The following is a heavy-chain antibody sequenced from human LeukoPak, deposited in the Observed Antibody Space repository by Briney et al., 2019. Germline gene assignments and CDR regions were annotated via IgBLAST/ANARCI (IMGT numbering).Heavy chain of an antibody. CDR1: GASISSYY. D-gene: IGHD3-10*01. CDR3: ARQRELLWFGELQYYFDY. V-gene: IGHV4-59*01. CDR2: IYYTGST. Sequence: SETLSLTCTVSGASISSYYWSWIRQPPGKGLEWIGYIYYTGSTNYNPSLKSRVTISVDTSKKQFSLKLSSVTAADTAVYYCARQRELLWFGELQYYFDYWGQGTLVTVSS. J-gene: IGHJ4*02.